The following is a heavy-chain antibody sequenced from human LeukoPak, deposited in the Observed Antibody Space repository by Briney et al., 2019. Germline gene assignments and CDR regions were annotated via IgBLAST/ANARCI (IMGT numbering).Heavy chain of an antibody. V-gene: IGHV2-70*04. Sequence: SGPALVKPTQTLTLTCTFSEFSLSTSGMRVSWIRQPPGKALEWLARIDWDDDKFYSTSLKTRLTISKDTSKNQVVLTMTNMDPVDTATYYCARTPKAISYYFDYWGQGTLVTVSS. CDR3: ARTPKAISYYFDY. CDR1: EFSLSTSGMR. CDR2: IDWDDDK. J-gene: IGHJ4*02. D-gene: IGHD3-3*01.